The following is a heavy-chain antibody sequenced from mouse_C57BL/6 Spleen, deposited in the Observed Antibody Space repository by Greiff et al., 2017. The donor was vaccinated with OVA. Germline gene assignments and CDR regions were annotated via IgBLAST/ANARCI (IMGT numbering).Heavy chain of an antibody. Sequence: DVMLVESEGGLVQPGSSMKLSCTASGFTFSDYYMAWVRQVPEKGLEWVANINYDGSSTYYLDSLKSRFIISRDNAKNILYLQMSSLKSEDTATYYCAREDYGSSWDYWGQGTTLTVSS. D-gene: IGHD1-1*01. V-gene: IGHV5-16*01. CDR1: GFTFSDYY. CDR2: INYDGSST. CDR3: AREDYGSSWDY. J-gene: IGHJ2*01.